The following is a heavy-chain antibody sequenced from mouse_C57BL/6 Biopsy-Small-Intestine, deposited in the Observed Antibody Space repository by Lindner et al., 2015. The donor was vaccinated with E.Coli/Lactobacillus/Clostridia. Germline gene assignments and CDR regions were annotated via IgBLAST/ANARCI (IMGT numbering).Heavy chain of an antibody. D-gene: IGHD2-3*01. J-gene: IGHJ3*01. Sequence: SVKVSCKASGYNFTGYYMHWVRQAPGQGLEWMGWINPNSDGTNYAQKFQGRVTMTRDKSITTAYMELSRLTTDDTAVYYCARSGGRGYDGYEWDLGAFDIWGQGTMVTVSS. CDR1: GYNFTGYY. CDR2: INPNSDGT. V-gene: IGHV1-64*01. CDR3: ARSGGRGYDGYEWDLGAFDI.